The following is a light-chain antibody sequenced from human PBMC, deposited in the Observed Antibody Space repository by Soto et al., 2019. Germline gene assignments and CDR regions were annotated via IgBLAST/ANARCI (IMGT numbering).Light chain of an antibody. V-gene: IGKV1-5*01. CDR3: QQYNTYPLT. Sequence: DIQMTQSPSTLSASVGDRVTITCRASQTISNWLAWYQQKPGKAPKVLIYDASTLDGGVPSRFSDRRSGTDFTLTISSLQPSDFATYYCQQYNTYPLTFGGGTKVEI. CDR2: DAS. CDR1: QTISNW. J-gene: IGKJ4*01.